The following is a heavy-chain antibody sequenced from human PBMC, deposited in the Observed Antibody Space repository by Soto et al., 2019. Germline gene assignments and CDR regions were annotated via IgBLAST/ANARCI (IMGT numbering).Heavy chain of an antibody. J-gene: IGHJ3*02. V-gene: IGHV4-34*01. CDR2: INHSGST. CDR3: ARLGSSGWYRPYAFDI. Sequence: LSETLSLTCAVYGGSFSGYYWSWIRQPPGKGLEWIGEINHSGSTNYNPSLKSRVTISVDTSKNQFSLKLSSVTAADTAVYYCARLGSSGWYRPYAFDIWGQGTMVTVSS. CDR1: GGSFSGYY. D-gene: IGHD6-19*01.